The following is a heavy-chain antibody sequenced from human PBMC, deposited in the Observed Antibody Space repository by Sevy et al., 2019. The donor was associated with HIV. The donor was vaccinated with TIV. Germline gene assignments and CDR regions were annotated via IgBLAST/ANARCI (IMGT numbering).Heavy chain of an antibody. J-gene: IGHJ5*02. CDR3: ARAPENYCSGGSCYHH. D-gene: IGHD2-15*01. CDR1: GFTFSSYS. V-gene: IGHV3-21*01. CDR2: ISSSSSYI. Sequence: GGSLRLSCAASGFTFSSYSMNWVRQAPGKGLEWVSSISSSSSYIYYADSVKGRFTISRDNAKNSLYLQMNSLRADDTAVYYCARAPENYCSGGSCYHHWGQGTLVTVSS.